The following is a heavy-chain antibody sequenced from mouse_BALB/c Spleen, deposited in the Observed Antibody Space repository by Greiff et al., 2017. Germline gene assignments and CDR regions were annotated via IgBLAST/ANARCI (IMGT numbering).Heavy chain of an antibody. J-gene: IGHJ4*01. V-gene: IGHV1-9*01. D-gene: IGHD2-3*01. CDR3: ARGGLYDGYSDYYAMDY. Sequence: VQLQQSGAELMKPGASVKISCKATGYTFSSYWKEWVKQRPGHGLEWIGEILPGSGSTNYNEKFKGKATFTADTSSNTAYMQLSSLTSEDSAVYYCARGGLYDGYSDYYAMDYWGQGTSVTVSS. CDR1: GYTFSSYW. CDR2: ILPGSGST.